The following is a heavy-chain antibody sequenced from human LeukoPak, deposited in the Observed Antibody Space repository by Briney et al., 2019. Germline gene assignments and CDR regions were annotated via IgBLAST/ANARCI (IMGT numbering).Heavy chain of an antibody. Sequence: GGSLRLSCAASGFTFSSYWMSWVRQAPGKVLEWVANIKQDGSEKYYVDSVKGRFTISRDNAKNSLYLQMNSLRAEDTAVYYCARQMSIAAAKTPAYAFDIWGQGTMVTVSS. J-gene: IGHJ3*02. CDR1: GFTFSSYW. CDR3: ARQMSIAAAKTPAYAFDI. V-gene: IGHV3-7*01. CDR2: IKQDGSEK. D-gene: IGHD6-13*01.